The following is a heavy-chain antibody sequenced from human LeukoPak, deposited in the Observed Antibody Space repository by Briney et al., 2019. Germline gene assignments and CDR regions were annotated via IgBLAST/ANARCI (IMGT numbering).Heavy chain of an antibody. Sequence: TGGSLRLSCSASGLTFSNSALSWVRQAPGKGLEWVSAISGSGGTTYYADSVKGRFTISRDNSKNTLFLQMNSLRAEDTALYYCAKDRLVHDSWGQGTLVTVPS. V-gene: IGHV3-23*01. CDR2: ISGSGGTT. D-gene: IGHD6-19*01. J-gene: IGHJ5*01. CDR1: GLTFSNSA. CDR3: AKDRLVHDS.